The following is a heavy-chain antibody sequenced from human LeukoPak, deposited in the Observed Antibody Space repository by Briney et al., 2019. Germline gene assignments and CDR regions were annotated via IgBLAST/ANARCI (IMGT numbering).Heavy chain of an antibody. CDR1: GFTFSSYG. V-gene: IGHV3-23*01. CDR2: ISGSGGST. J-gene: IGHJ4*02. D-gene: IGHD3-16*01. Sequence: GGSLRLSCAASGFTFSSYGMSWVRQAPGKALEWVSTISGSGGSTYYADSVKGRFTISRDNAKNSLYLQMNSLRAEDTAVYYCARAAENYGGRFDSWGQGTLVTVSS. CDR3: ARAAENYGGRFDS.